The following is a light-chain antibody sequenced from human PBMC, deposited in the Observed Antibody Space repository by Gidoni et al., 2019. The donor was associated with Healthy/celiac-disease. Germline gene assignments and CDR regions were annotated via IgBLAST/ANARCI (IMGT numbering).Light chain of an antibody. Sequence: EIVLTQSPATLSLSPGERATLSCRASQSFSSYLAWYQQKPGQAPRLLIYDASNRATGIPARFSGSGSGTDFTLTISSLEPEDFAVYYCQQRSNWPITFXXXTRLEIK. J-gene: IGKJ5*01. CDR3: QQRSNWPIT. CDR2: DAS. V-gene: IGKV3-11*01. CDR1: QSFSSY.